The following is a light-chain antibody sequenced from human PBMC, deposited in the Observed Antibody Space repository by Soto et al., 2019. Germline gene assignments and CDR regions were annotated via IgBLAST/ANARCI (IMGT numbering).Light chain of an antibody. CDR2: AAS. CDR1: QTISDS. CDR3: QRYDSTPRT. J-gene: IGKJ1*01. V-gene: IGKV1-27*01. Sequence: DIQMTQSPSSLSASVGDTVTITCRASQTISDSLAWYQQKPGKVPKLLIYAASTLLPGVPVRFSGTGAGTDFTLTISGLQPEDFATYFCQRYDSTPRTFGQGTKVEVK.